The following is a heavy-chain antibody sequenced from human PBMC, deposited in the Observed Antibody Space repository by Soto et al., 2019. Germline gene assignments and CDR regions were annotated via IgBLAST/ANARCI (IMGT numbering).Heavy chain of an antibody. D-gene: IGHD6-6*01. Sequence: RASVKVSCKVSGNTLSGLPMHWVRQAPGQGLEWMGWINPNSGGTNYAQKFQGRVTMTRDTSISTAYMELSRLRSDDTAVYYCARVANIAARRIWFDPWGQGTLVTVSS. CDR2: INPNSGGT. J-gene: IGHJ5*02. CDR1: GNTLSGLP. V-gene: IGHV1-2*02. CDR3: ARVANIAARRIWFDP.